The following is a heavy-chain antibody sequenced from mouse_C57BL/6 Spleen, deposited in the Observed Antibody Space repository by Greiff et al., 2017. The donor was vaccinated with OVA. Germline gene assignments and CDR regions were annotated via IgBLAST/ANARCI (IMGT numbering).Heavy chain of an antibody. CDR2: IYPGNSDT. J-gene: IGHJ4*01. D-gene: IGHD1-1*01. CDR3: TRGLYGSEYYYAMDY. Sequence: VHVKQSGTVLARPGASVKMSCKTSGYTFTSYWMHWVKQRPGQGLEWIGAIYPGNSDTSYNQKFKGKAKLTAVTSASTAYMELSSLTNEDSAVYYCTRGLYGSEYYYAMDYWGQGTSVTVSS. CDR1: GYTFTSYW. V-gene: IGHV1-5*01.